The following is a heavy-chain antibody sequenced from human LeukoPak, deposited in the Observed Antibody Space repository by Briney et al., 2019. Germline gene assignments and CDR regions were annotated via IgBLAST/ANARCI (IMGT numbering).Heavy chain of an antibody. CDR2: ISSNGGNT. D-gene: IGHD6-19*01. CDR1: GFTFSDYG. Sequence: PGGSLRLSCAASGFTFSDYGMHWVRQAPGKGLEYVSTISSNGGNTYYANSVKGRFTVSRDNSKNTLYLQMGSLRAEDMAVYYCARDSSSRPFDYWGQGTLVTVSS. CDR3: ARDSSSRPFDY. J-gene: IGHJ4*02. V-gene: IGHV3-64*01.